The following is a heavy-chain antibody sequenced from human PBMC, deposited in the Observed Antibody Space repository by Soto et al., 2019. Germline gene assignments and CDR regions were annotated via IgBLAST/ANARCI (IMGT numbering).Heavy chain of an antibody. V-gene: IGHV1-2*04. Sequence: GASVKVSCKASGYTFTGYYMHWVRKAPGQGLEWMGWINPNSGGTNYAQKFQGWVTMTRDTSISTAYMELSRLRSDDTAVYYCASGSGIAAAGASTLGYYYGMDVWGKGTTVTVSS. CDR2: INPNSGGT. J-gene: IGHJ6*04. CDR3: ASGSGIAAAGASTLGYYYGMDV. D-gene: IGHD6-13*01. CDR1: GYTFTGYY.